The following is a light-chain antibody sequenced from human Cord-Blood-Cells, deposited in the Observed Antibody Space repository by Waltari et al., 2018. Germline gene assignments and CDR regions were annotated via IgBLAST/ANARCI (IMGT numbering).Light chain of an antibody. CDR3: SSYAGSNNVV. CDR1: SSDVGGYNY. CDR2: EVS. V-gene: IGLV2-8*01. Sequence: QSALTQPPSAFGSPGQSVTISCTGTSSDVGGYNYVSWYQQHPGKAPKLMIYEVSKRPSGVPDLFSGSKSGNTASLTVSGLQAEDEADYYCSSYAGSNNVVFGGGTKLTVL. J-gene: IGLJ2*01.